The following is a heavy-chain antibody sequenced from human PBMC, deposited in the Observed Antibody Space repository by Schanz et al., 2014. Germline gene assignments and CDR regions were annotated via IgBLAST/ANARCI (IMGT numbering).Heavy chain of an antibody. J-gene: IGHJ2*01. D-gene: IGHD6-6*01. CDR1: GYTFTGYY. Sequence: QVQLVQSGAEVKKPGASVKVSCKASGYTFTGYYMHWVRQAPGQGLEWMGWINPNSGGTNYAQKFQGWVTMTRDTSISTAYMELSRLRSDDTAVYYCARAGQDFEYSSLSPIWYFDLWGRGTLVTVSS. V-gene: IGHV1-2*04. CDR2: INPNSGGT. CDR3: ARAGQDFEYSSLSPIWYFDL.